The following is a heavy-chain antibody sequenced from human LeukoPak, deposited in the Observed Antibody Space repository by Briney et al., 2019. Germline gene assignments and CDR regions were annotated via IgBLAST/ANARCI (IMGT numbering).Heavy chain of an antibody. CDR2: ISSSGSTI. CDR1: GFTFSSYA. V-gene: IGHV3-48*03. J-gene: IGHJ3*02. CDR3: ARDLPGELGRGVFDI. D-gene: IGHD1-1*01. Sequence: TGGSLRLSCAASGFTFSSYAMHWVRQAPGKGREWVSYISSSGSTIYYADSVKGRFTISRDNAKNSLYLQMNTLRVDDTAVYYCARDLPGELGRGVFDIWGQGTMVTVSS.